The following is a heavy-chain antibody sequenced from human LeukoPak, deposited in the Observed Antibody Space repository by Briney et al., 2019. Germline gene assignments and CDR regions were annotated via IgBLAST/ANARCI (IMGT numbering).Heavy chain of an antibody. J-gene: IGHJ4*02. Sequence: GGSLRLSCAASGFTFSSYWMSWVRQAPGKGLEWVANIKQDGSEKYYVDSVKGRFAISRENAKNSLYLQMNSLRAEDTAVYYCARQFEIWSGYADYWGQGTLVTVSS. D-gene: IGHD3-3*01. CDR2: IKQDGSEK. V-gene: IGHV3-7*01. CDR3: ARQFEIWSGYADY. CDR1: GFTFSSYW.